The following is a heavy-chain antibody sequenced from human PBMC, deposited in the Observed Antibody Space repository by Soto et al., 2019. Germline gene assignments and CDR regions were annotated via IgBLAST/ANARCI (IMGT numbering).Heavy chain of an antibody. Sequence: QVQLVQSGGEVKKPGASVKVSCKASGYTFTTYDLSWVRQAPGQGLEWMGWISAYNGNTNYAQNLQGRVTMTTDTSTSTAYMDLRSLRSDDTAVYYCARVIGYYYQMDVWGQGTTVTVSS. V-gene: IGHV1-18*01. D-gene: IGHD3-22*01. CDR1: GYTFTTYD. CDR3: ARVIGYYYQMDV. CDR2: ISAYNGNT. J-gene: IGHJ6*02.